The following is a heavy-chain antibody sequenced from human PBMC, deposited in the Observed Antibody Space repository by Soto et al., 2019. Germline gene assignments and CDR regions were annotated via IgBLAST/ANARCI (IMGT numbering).Heavy chain of an antibody. Sequence: SETLSLTCTVSGGSISSGGYYWSWIRQHPGKGLEWIGYIYYSGSTYYNPSLKSRVTISVDTSKNQFSLKLSSVTAADTAVYYCAREAPTVTTYYFDYWGQGTLVTVSS. CDR1: GGSISSGGYY. J-gene: IGHJ4*02. CDR2: IYYSGST. D-gene: IGHD4-17*01. CDR3: AREAPTVTTYYFDY. V-gene: IGHV4-31*03.